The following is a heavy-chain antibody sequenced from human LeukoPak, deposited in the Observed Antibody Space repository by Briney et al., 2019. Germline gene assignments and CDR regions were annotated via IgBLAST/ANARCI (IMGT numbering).Heavy chain of an antibody. D-gene: IGHD1-26*01. CDR1: GGPISSGGYS. J-gene: IGHJ6*04. CDR3: ARGRANYYYYGMDV. CDR2: IYHSGST. V-gene: IGHV4-30-2*01. Sequence: SETLSLTCAVSGGPISSGGYSWSWIRQPPGKGLEWIGYIYHSGSTYYNPSLKSRVTISVDRSKNQFSLKLSSVTAADTAVYYCARGRANYYYYGMDVWGKGTTVTVSS.